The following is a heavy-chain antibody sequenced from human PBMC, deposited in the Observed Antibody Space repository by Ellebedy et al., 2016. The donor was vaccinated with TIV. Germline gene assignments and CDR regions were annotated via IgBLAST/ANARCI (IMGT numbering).Heavy chain of an antibody. J-gene: IGHJ6*02. Sequence: ASVKVSCKASGGTFSSYAISWVRQAPGQGLEWMGRIIPLFGTANYAQKFQGRVTITADKSTSTAYMELSSLRSEDTAVYYCARCDYSNYYYYYYGMDVWGQGTTVTVSS. CDR3: ARCDYSNYYYYYYGMDV. D-gene: IGHD4-11*01. CDR2: IIPLFGTA. CDR1: GGTFSSYA. V-gene: IGHV1-69*06.